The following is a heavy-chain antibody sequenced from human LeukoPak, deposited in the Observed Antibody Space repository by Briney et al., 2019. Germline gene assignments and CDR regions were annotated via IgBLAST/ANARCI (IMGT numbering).Heavy chain of an antibody. CDR3: ARPDSSGPYDFDY. J-gene: IGHJ4*02. CDR2: ISYDGSNK. D-gene: IGHD3-22*01. Sequence: GRSLRLSCAASGFTFSSYAMHWVRQAPGKGLEWVAVISYDGSNKYYADSVKGRFTISRDNSKNTLYLQMNSLRAEDTAVYYCARPDSSGPYDFDYWGQGTLVTVSS. CDR1: GFTFSSYA. V-gene: IGHV3-30*04.